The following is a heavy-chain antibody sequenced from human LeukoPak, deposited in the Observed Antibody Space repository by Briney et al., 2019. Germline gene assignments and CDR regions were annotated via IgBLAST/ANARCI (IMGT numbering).Heavy chain of an antibody. J-gene: IGHJ5*02. CDR3: ARVTATYDWFDP. V-gene: IGHV4-59*01. Sequence: PETLSLTCTVSGDSIRNYYWSWIRQPPGNGLEWIGYIYNSGRTNYNPSLKSRVTISVDTSKNQFSLKLSSVTAADTAVYYCARVTATYDWFDPWGQGTLVTVSS. CDR2: IYNSGRT. D-gene: IGHD2-21*02. CDR1: GDSIRNYY.